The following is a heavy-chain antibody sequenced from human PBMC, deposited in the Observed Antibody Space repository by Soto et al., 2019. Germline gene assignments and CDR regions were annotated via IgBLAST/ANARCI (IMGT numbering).Heavy chain of an antibody. J-gene: IGHJ6*02. D-gene: IGHD6-6*01. CDR1: VYTFTSYY. CDR3: ERKPDIADSSSSYGKDV. Sequence: AAVKASFKASVYTFTSYYMHWVRQAPLQVLECMGIINPSGGSTSYAQKLQGRVTMTRDTSTSTVYMELSILRSEDTAVYYCERKPDIADSSSSYGKDVWGQRTTVPVSS. V-gene: IGHV1-46*01. CDR2: INPSGGST.